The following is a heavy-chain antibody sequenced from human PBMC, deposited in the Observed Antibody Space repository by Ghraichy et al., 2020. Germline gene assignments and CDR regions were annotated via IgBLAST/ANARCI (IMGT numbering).Heavy chain of an antibody. Sequence: SETLSLTCAVYGGSFSGYYWSWIRQPPGKGLEWIGEVNLGGSANYNPFLKSRITISVDTSKNQFSLKLSSVTAADTAVYYCAKVCGGRVVVVSAAKIANWFDPSGHESLFTVS. V-gene: IGHV4-34*01. CDR3: AKVCGGRVVVVSAAKIANWFDP. CDR2: VNLGGSA. J-gene: IGHJ5*02. D-gene: IGHD2-2*01. CDR1: GGSFSGYY.